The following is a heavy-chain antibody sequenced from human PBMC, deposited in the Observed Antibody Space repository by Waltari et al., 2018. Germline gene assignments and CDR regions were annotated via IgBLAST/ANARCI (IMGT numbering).Heavy chain of an antibody. V-gene: IGHV4-34*01. CDR2: INHSGST. CDR3: ARVDYYGSGSYLSFYYYYMDV. Sequence: QVQLQQWGAGLLKPSETLSLTCAVYGGSFSGYYWSWIRQPPGKGLAWIGEINHSGSTNYNPSLKSRVTISVDTSKNQFSLKLSSVTAADTAVYYCARVDYYGSGSYLSFYYYYMDVWGKGTTVTVSS. J-gene: IGHJ6*03. D-gene: IGHD3-10*01. CDR1: GGSFSGYY.